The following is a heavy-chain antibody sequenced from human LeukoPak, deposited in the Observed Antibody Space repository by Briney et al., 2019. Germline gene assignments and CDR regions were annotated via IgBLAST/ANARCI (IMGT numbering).Heavy chain of an antibody. CDR3: AKDVQASSGWPIDY. D-gene: IGHD6-19*01. Sequence: PGGSVRLSCAASGFTFSSYAMSWVRQAPGKGLEWVSAISGSGGSTYYADSVKGRFTISRDNSKNTLYLQMNSLRAEDTAVYYCAKDVQASSGWPIDYWGQGTLVTVSS. CDR2: ISGSGGST. J-gene: IGHJ4*02. CDR1: GFTFSSYA. V-gene: IGHV3-23*01.